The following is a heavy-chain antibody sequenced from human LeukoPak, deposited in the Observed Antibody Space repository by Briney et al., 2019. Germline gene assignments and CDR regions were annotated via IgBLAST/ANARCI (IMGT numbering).Heavy chain of an antibody. CDR1: GYTFTGYY. D-gene: IGHD4-11*01. CDR3: ARGIDDYSNYEALDY. CDR2: IDPNSGGT. V-gene: IGHV1-2*02. Sequence: ASVKVSCKASGYTFTGYYMHWARQAPGQGLEWMGWIDPNSGGTNYAQKFQGRVTMTRDTSISTAYMELSRLRSDDTAVYYCARGIDDYSNYEALDYWGQGTLVTVSS. J-gene: IGHJ4*02.